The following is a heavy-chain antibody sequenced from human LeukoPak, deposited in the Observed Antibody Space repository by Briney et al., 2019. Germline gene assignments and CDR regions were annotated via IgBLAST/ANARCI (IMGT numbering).Heavy chain of an antibody. D-gene: IGHD3-22*01. Sequence: GGSLRLSCAASGFTFSSYSMNWVRQAPGKGLEWVSGINWNSDTIGYADSVKGRFTISRDNAKNTLYLQLNSLRPEDMAVYYCAKGVDSSLGGNEAFDVWGQGTMVTVSS. CDR1: GFTFSSYS. J-gene: IGHJ3*01. V-gene: IGHV3-9*03. CDR3: AKGVDSSLGGNEAFDV. CDR2: INWNSDTI.